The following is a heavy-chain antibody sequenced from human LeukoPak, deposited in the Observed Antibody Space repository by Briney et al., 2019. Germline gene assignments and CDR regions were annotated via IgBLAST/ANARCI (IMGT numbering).Heavy chain of an antibody. CDR2: IYGGGST. CDR1: GGSISSYF. CDR3: ARVQKSPRHYFDY. V-gene: IGHV4-59*13. J-gene: IGHJ4*02. Sequence: PSETLSLTCIVSGGSISSYFWNWIRQPAGKGLEWIGKIYGGGSTTYNPSPNYNPSLKSRVTISVDTSKNQFSLKLSSVTAADTAVYYCARVQKSPRHYFDYWGQGTLVTVSS. D-gene: IGHD1-1*01.